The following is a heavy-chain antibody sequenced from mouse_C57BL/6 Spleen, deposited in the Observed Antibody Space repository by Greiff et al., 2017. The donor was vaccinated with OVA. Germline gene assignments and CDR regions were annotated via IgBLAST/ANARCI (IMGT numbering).Heavy chain of an antibody. Sequence: DVKLVESGGGLVQPGGSMKLSCVASGFTFSNYWMNWVRQSPEKGLEWVAQIRLKSDNYATHYAESVKGRFTISRDDSKSSVYLQMNNLRAEDTGIYYCTVLRYSAWFAYWGQGTLVTVSA. D-gene: IGHD1-1*01. J-gene: IGHJ3*01. CDR2: IRLKSDNYAT. V-gene: IGHV6-3*01. CDR1: GFTFSNYW. CDR3: TVLRYSAWFAY.